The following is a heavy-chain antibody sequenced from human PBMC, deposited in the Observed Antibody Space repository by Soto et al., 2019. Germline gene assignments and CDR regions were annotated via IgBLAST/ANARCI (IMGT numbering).Heavy chain of an antibody. Sequence: QITLKESGPPLVKPTQTLTLTCTFSGFSLSTSGVGVGWIRQPPGKALEWLALIYWDDDKRYSPSLKSRLTITKDTSKSQVVLTMTNMDPVDTATYYCAHGDGGDCGGDCYHNWFDPWGQGTLVTVSS. CDR3: AHGDGGDCGGDCYHNWFDP. V-gene: IGHV2-5*02. CDR2: IYWDDDK. J-gene: IGHJ5*02. CDR1: GFSLSTSGVG. D-gene: IGHD2-21*02.